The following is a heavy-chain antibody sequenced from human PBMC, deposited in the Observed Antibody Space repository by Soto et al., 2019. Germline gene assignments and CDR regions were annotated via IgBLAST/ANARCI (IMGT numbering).Heavy chain of an antibody. J-gene: IGHJ6*02. Sequence: ASVKVSCKASGYTFTSYDINWVLQATGQGLEWMGWMNPNSGNTGYAQKFQGRVTMTRNTSISTAYMELSSLRSEDTAVYYCARMDWNYERVYYYYYGMDVWGQGTTVTVSS. D-gene: IGHD1-7*01. CDR3: ARMDWNYERVYYYYYGMDV. V-gene: IGHV1-8*01. CDR2: MNPNSGNT. CDR1: GYTFTSYD.